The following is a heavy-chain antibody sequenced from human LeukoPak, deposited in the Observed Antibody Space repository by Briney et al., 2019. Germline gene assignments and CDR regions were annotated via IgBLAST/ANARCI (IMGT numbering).Heavy chain of an antibody. V-gene: IGHV4-39*07. CDR3: ARALITFGGSYFDY. CDR2: IYYTGNT. Sequence: SETLSLTCAVSGASISGSGYYLGWIRQPSGKGLEWIGNIYYTGNTYYNASLQSRVTISIDTSKNQFSLKLSSVTAADTAVYYCARALITFGGSYFDYWGQGTLVTVSS. J-gene: IGHJ4*02. CDR1: GASISGSGYY. D-gene: IGHD3-16*01.